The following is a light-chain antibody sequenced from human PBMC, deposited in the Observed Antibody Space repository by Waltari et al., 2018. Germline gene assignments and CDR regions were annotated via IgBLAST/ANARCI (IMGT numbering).Light chain of an antibody. CDR1: SGDVGGYKY. CDR2: DVS. CDR3: SSYTSSSTLA. J-gene: IGLJ2*01. Sequence: QSALTQPASVSGSPGQSITISCTGTSGDVGGYKYVSWYKQLPCKAPILMIYDVSNRPSGVSDRFSVSKSGNTASLTISGLQAEDEADYYCSSYTSSSTLAFGGGTKLTVL. V-gene: IGLV2-14*03.